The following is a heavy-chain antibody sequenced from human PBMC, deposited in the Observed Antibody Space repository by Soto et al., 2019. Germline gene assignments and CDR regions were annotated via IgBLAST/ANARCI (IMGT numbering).Heavy chain of an antibody. CDR3: TRHTVDY. D-gene: IGHD4-4*01. CDR1: GFSFGDSA. Sequence: EVQLVESGGGLVQPGGSLKLSCAASGFSFGDSAIHWVRQASGKGLEWIGRIRSKTHSYATACAASVKGRFTISRDDSKNTVYLQMNSLKTEDTAVYYCTRHTVDYWGQGTLVTVSS. J-gene: IGHJ4*02. CDR2: IRSKTHSYAT. V-gene: IGHV3-73*02.